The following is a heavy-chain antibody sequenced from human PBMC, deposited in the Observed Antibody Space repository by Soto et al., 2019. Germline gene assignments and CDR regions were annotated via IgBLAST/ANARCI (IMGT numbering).Heavy chain of an antibody. V-gene: IGHV3-23*01. J-gene: IGHJ4*02. Sequence: EVQLLESGGGLVQPGGSLRLSCAASGFTFSSYAMSWVRQAPGKGLEWVSAISGSGGSTYYADSVKGRFTISRDNSKYSLYLQMNSLRAGDTAVYYCAKASGWFGEFDYWGQGTLVTVSS. CDR3: AKASGWFGEFDY. D-gene: IGHD3-10*01. CDR1: GFTFSSYA. CDR2: ISGSGGST.